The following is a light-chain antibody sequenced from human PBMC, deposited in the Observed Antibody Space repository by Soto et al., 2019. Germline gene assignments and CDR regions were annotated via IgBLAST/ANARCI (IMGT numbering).Light chain of an antibody. CDR3: QESYSALWS. J-gene: IGKJ1*01. Sequence: EIQMTQSPSSLSASVGDRVTITCRASQSIAGFLNWYQQKPGKAPNLLIYAASNLQSGVPSRFSGRGSGTDFTLTISSLQSEDSATYYCQESYSALWSFGQGTRVQI. CDR2: AAS. CDR1: QSIAGF. V-gene: IGKV1-39*01.